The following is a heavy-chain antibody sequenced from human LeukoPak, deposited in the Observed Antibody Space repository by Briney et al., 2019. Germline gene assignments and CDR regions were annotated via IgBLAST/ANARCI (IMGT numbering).Heavy chain of an antibody. V-gene: IGHV3-74*01. Sequence: GGSLRLSCAASGFTFSSYWMHWVRQAPGQGLVWVSRIHSDGYSTTYADSVKGRFIISRDNAKNTLYLQMNSLRAEDTAAYYCAREWGAAFDYWGQGTLVTVSS. CDR2: IHSDGYST. J-gene: IGHJ4*02. CDR1: GFTFSSYW. D-gene: IGHD3-16*01. CDR3: AREWGAAFDY.